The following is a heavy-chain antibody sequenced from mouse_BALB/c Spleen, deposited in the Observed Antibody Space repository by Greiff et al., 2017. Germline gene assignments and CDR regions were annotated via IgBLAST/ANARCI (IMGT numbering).Heavy chain of an antibody. V-gene: IGHV1-4*01. CDR3: AREYYYGSSRDY. D-gene: IGHD1-1*01. J-gene: IGHJ2*01. Sequence: VKLQESGAELARPGASVKMSCKASGYTFTSYTMHWVKQRPGQGLEWIGYINPSSGYTNYNQKFKDKATLTADKSSSTAYMQLSSLTSEDSAVYYCAREYYYGSSRDYWGQGTTLTVSS. CDR1: GYTFTSYT. CDR2: INPSSGYT.